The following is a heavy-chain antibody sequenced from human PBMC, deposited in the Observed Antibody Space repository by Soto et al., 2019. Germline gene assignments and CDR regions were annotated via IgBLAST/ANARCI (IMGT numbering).Heavy chain of an antibody. CDR3: AREAGDIVVVVAAKGWFDP. CDR1: GGTFSSYA. CDR2: IIPIFGTA. V-gene: IGHV1-69*01. Sequence: QVQLVQSGAEVKKPGSSVKVSCKASGGTFSSYAISWVRQAPGQGLEWMGGIIPIFGTANYAQKFQGRVTSTADESTSTAYMELSSLRSEDTAVYYCAREAGDIVVVVAAKGWFDPWGQGTLVTVSS. J-gene: IGHJ5*02. D-gene: IGHD2-15*01.